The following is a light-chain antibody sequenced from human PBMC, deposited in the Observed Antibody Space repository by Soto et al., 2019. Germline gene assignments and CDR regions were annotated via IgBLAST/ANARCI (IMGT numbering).Light chain of an antibody. CDR2: EVS. V-gene: IGLV2-23*02. J-gene: IGLJ1*01. CDR3: CSYVISSTSPYA. Sequence: QSVLTQPASVSGPPGQSITISCTGTSSDVGTYNTVSWYQQRPGKAPQLVIYEVSKRPSVISSRFSGSRSGNTASLTISGLQAEDEADYYCCSYVISSTSPYAFGAGTKVTVL. CDR1: SSDVGTYNT.